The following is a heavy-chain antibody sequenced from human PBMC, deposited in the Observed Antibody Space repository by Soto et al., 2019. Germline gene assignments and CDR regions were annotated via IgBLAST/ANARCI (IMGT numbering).Heavy chain of an antibody. CDR1: GYTFTSYG. CDR2: ISAYNGNT. CDR3: AREVEWLLSQGAFDI. V-gene: IGHV1-18*01. Sequence: GASVKVSCKASGYTFTSYGISWVRQAPGQGLEWMGWISAYNGNTNYPQKLQGRVTMTTDTSTSTAYMELRSLRSDDTAVYYCAREVEWLLSQGAFDIWGQGTMVTVSS. D-gene: IGHD3-3*01. J-gene: IGHJ3*02.